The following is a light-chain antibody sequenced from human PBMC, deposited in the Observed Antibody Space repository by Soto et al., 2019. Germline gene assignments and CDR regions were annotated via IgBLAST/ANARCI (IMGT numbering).Light chain of an antibody. J-gene: IGKJ1*01. Sequence: EILLTQSPATLSLSPGERATISCRASQNVGGYLAWYQQRPGQAPRLLIYDASNMASGVPARFSGSGSGTDFSLTISRLEPEDFAVYYCQQYNNWPRTFGQGTKVDIK. CDR2: DAS. V-gene: IGKV3-11*01. CDR3: QQYNNWPRT. CDR1: QNVGGY.